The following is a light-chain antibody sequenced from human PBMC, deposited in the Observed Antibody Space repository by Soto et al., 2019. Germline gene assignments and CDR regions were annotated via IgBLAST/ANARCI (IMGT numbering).Light chain of an antibody. Sequence: TQSEQGVYENVGRRLCMACGASQGIRNYLAWYRLKPGKAPKLLIYAASTLQRGVPSRFSGSGSRTECTLTISSLQPEDLATYYSQLLNIFPHTFGPGTKVDIK. V-gene: IGKV1-9*01. CDR1: QGIRNY. J-gene: IGKJ3*01. CDR3: QLLNIFPHT. CDR2: AAS.